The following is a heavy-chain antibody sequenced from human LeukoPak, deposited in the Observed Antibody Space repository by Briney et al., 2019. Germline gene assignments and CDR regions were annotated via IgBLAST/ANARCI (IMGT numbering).Heavy chain of an antibody. CDR1: GFRFSSYE. D-gene: IGHD1-14*01. J-gene: IGHJ4*02. CDR2: IGNTGRTI. CDR3: VRGDRNFFDY. V-gene: IGHV3-48*03. Sequence: GGSLRLSCAASGFRFSSYEMNWVRQAPGRGLEWVSYIGNTGRTIYYVDSVKGRFTVSRDNAKNSLYLQMNSLRAEDTAIYYCVRGDRNFFDYWGQGTLVTVSS.